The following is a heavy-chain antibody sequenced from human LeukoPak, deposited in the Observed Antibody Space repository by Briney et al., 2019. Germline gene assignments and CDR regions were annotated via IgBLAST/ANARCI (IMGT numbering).Heavy chain of an antibody. CDR1: GFTFSSYG. CDR2: IWYDGSNK. V-gene: IGHV3-33*01. D-gene: IGHD6-13*01. CDR3: ARSLYSSSWYGAFDI. J-gene: IGHJ3*02. Sequence: PGGSLRLSCAASGFTFSSYGMHWVRQAPGKGLEWVVVIWYDGSNKYYADSVKGRFTISRDNSKNALYLQMNSLRAEDTAVYYCARSLYSSSWYGAFDIWGQGTMVTVSS.